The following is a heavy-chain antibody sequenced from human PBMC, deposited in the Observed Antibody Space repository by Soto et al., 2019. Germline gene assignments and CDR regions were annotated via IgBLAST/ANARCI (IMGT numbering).Heavy chain of an antibody. J-gene: IGHJ6*02. D-gene: IGHD2-2*01. CDR1: GGSFSGYY. V-gene: IGHV4-34*01. CDR2: INHSGST. CDR3: ALYCSSTSCQLKGYYYYGMDV. Sequence: QVQLQQWGAGLLKPSETLSLTCAVYGGSFSGYYWSWIRQPPGKGLEWIGEINHSGSTNYNPSLKRRVTISGDTSKNQFSLKRSSVTAADTAVYYCALYCSSTSCQLKGYYYYGMDVWGQGTTVTVSS.